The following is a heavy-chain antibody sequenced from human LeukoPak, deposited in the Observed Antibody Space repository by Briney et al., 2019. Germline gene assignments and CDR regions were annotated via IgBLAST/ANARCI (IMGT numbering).Heavy chain of an antibody. D-gene: IGHD3-22*01. CDR2: IYPDDSDT. CDR1: GYKFNAYW. V-gene: IGHV5-51*01. Sequence: GEPLKISCKGSGYKFNAYWIAWVRQMPGKGLEWMGIIYPDDSDTRYSPSFQGQVTISADKSVSIAYLQWSSLKASDTAMYYCAGPNITSYYDSRGYDAFDVWGQGTMVIVSS. J-gene: IGHJ3*01. CDR3: AGPNITSYYDSRGYDAFDV.